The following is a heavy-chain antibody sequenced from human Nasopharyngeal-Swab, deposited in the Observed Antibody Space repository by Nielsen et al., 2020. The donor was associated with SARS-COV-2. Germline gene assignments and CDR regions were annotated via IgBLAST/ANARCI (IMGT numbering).Heavy chain of an antibody. V-gene: IGHV3-11*03. Sequence: GGSLRLSCVASGFAFSDSYMSWIRQASEKGLEWLSYISGGSSDSNYADSVKGRFTISRDNTKNALYLQMNSLRAEDTAVYYCVKNSGRDGGYWGQGTLVTVSS. D-gene: IGHD1-1*01. J-gene: IGHJ4*02. CDR1: GFAFSDSY. CDR3: VKNSGRDGGY. CDR2: ISGGSSDS.